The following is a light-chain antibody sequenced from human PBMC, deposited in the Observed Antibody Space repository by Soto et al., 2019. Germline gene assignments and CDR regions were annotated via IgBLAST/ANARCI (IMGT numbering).Light chain of an antibody. CDR1: QSISRY. CDR2: AAS. Sequence: DIQMTQSPASLSASLGDRVTITCRASQSISRYLNWYQQKPGKAPKLLIYAASSLQSGVPSRFSGSGSMTEFTLTISSLQPDDFANYYCQHYNSYYPWTCGQGTKVDIK. V-gene: IGKV1-39*01. CDR3: QHYNSYYPWT. J-gene: IGKJ1*01.